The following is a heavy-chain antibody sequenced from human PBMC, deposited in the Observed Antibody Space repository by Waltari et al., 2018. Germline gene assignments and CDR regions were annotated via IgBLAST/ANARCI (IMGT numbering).Heavy chain of an antibody. CDR1: GFTFSSYD. Sequence: EVQLVESGGGLVQPGGSLRLSCATSGFTFSSYDMHWVRQATGKGLEWVSAIDTAGDTYYPGSVKGRFTSSRENAKNSLYLQMNSLRAGDTAVYYCARDSRRGGLEAFDFWGQGTMVTVSS. CDR2: IDTAGDT. CDR3: ARDSRRGGLEAFDF. D-gene: IGHD6-13*01. V-gene: IGHV3-13*01. J-gene: IGHJ3*01.